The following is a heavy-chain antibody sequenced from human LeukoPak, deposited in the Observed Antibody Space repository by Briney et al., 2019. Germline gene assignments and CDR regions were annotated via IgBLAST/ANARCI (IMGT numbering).Heavy chain of an antibody. CDR3: AQQLRYFDWAMRFDH. V-gene: IGHV3-23*01. CDR2: ISAFGDTT. CDR1: GFTFSSYG. D-gene: IGHD3-9*01. Sequence: GGSLRLSCAASGFTFSSYGMTWLRQAPGKGLEWVSSISAFGDTTDYADSVKGRFTISRDDSKSTLYLQMNSLRAEDMAIYYCAQQLRYFDWAMRFDHWGQGTLVTVSS. J-gene: IGHJ4*02.